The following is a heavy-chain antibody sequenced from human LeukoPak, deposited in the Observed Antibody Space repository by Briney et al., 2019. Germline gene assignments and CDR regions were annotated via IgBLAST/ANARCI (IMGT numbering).Heavy chain of an antibody. V-gene: IGHV4-59*08. CDR1: GGSISSYY. J-gene: IGHJ6*02. D-gene: IGHD5-12*01. CDR3: AGQHRVTTSSYYGMDV. Sequence: SETLSLTCTVSGGSISSYYWSWIRQPPGKGLEWIGYIYGSGSANYNPSLKSRVTISVDTSKNQFSLKVKSVTAADTAVYYCAGQHRVTTSSYYGMDVWGQGTTVTVSS. CDR2: IYGSGSA.